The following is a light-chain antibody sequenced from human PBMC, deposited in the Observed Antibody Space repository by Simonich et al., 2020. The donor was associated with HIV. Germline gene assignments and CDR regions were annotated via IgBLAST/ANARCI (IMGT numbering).Light chain of an antibody. CDR3: QQYYSTPYT. CDR2: WAS. Sequence: DIVMTQSPDSLAVSLGERATINCKSSQSLLYSSNTKNYLAWYQQKPVQPPKLLIYWASTRESGVPDRFSGSGSGTDFTLTISSLQAEDVAVYYCQQYYSTPYTFGQGTKLEIK. V-gene: IGKV4-1*01. J-gene: IGKJ2*01. CDR1: QSLLYSSNTKNY.